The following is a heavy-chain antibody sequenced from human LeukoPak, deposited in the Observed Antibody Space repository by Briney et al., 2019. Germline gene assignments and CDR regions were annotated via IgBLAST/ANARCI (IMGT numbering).Heavy chain of an antibody. CDR1: GFTFSSYW. CDR3: AKDIRAGVYSGYDGFVS. J-gene: IGHJ5*02. Sequence: GGSLRLSCAASGFTFSSYWMSWVRQAPGKGLEWVSLISWDGGSTYYADSVKGRFTISRDNSKNSLYLQMNSLRTEDTALYYCAKDIRAGVYSGYDGFVSWGQGTLVTVSS. D-gene: IGHD5-12*01. CDR2: ISWDGGST. V-gene: IGHV3-43*01.